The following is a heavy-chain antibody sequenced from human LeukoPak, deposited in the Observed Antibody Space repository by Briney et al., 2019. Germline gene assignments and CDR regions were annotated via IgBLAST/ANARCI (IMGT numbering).Heavy chain of an antibody. J-gene: IGHJ4*02. CDR2: IYSGGST. CDR1: GFTVSSNY. D-gene: IGHD1-26*01. Sequence: PGGSLRLSCAASGFTVSSNYMSWVRQAPGKGLEWVSVIYSGGSTYYADSVKGRFTISRDNSKNTLYLQMNSLRAEDTAVYYCAGTSHLSGSYFLEDPPFGYWGQGTLVTVSS. CDR3: AGTSHLSGSYFLEDPPFGY. V-gene: IGHV3-53*01.